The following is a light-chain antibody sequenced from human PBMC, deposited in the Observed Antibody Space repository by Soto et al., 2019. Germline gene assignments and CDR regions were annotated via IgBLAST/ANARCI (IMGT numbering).Light chain of an antibody. V-gene: IGKV3-15*01. J-gene: IGKJ1*01. Sequence: EIVMTQSPATLSVSPGERATLSCRASQSISSNLAWYQQKSGQAPRLLLYGSSTRAAGIPARFSGSGSGTEFTLTISTLLSEDFSVVYCHPYNYGSPGTFGQGTKVDIK. CDR2: GSS. CDR1: QSISSN. CDR3: HPYNYGSPGT.